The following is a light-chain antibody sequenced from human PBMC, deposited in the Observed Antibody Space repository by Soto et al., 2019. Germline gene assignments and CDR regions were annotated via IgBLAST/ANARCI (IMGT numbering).Light chain of an antibody. Sequence: QSVLTQPPSASGSPGQSVTISCTGTSSDVGDYNYVSWYQQHPGKAPKRMIYEVNKRPSGVPDRFSGSKAGNTASLTVFGLQAEDEADYYCSSYAGSDVFVFGTGTKLTVL. V-gene: IGLV2-8*01. CDR2: EVN. J-gene: IGLJ1*01. CDR1: SSDVGDYNY. CDR3: SSYAGSDVFV.